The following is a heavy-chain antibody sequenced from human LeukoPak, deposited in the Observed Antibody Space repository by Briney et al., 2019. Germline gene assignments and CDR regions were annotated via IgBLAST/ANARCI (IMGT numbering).Heavy chain of an antibody. V-gene: IGHV3-30*18. D-gene: IGHD3-10*01. CDR1: GFSFGSYG. Sequence: AGGSLRLSCAASGFSFGSYGMHWVRQAPGKGLEWVAVISHAGSNKYYADTVKGRFTISRDNSKNTLYLQMNSLRAEDTAVYYCAKEGKTENYYGSGRFSYYYYMDVWGKGTTVTISS. CDR3: AKEGKTENYYGSGRFSYYYYMDV. CDR2: ISHAGSNK. J-gene: IGHJ6*03.